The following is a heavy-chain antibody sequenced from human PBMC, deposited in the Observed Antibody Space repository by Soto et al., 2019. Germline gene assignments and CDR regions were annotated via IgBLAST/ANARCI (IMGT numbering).Heavy chain of an antibody. CDR3: ARLASYSGYDDFDY. Sequence: SETLSLTCTVSGGSISSSSYYWGWIRQPPGKGLEWIGSIYYSGSTYYNPSLKSRVTISVDTSKNQFSLKLSSVTAADTAVYYCARLASYSGYDDFDYWGQGTLVTVSS. CDR2: IYYSGST. J-gene: IGHJ4*02. V-gene: IGHV4-39*01. D-gene: IGHD5-12*01. CDR1: GGSISSSSYY.